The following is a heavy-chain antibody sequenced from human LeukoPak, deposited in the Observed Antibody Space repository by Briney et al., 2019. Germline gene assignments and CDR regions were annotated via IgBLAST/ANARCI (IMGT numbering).Heavy chain of an antibody. J-gene: IGHJ5*02. CDR1: GYTFTSYG. Sequence: ASVKVSCKASGYTFTSYGISWVRQAPGQGLEWMGWISAYNGNTNYAQKLQGRVTMTTDTSTSTAYMELRSLRSDDTAVYYCARGPDSGYDYWWFDPWGQGTLVTVSS. CDR2: ISAYNGNT. V-gene: IGHV1-18*01. D-gene: IGHD5-12*01. CDR3: ARGPDSGYDYWWFDP.